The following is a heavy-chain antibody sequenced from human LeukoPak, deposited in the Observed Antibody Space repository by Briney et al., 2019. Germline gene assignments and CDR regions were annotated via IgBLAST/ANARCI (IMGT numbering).Heavy chain of an antibody. CDR2: IKQDGSEK. V-gene: IGHV3-7*01. Sequence: GGSLRLSCAVSGFSVSGYWMTWVRQAPGKGLEWVANIKQDGSEKNYVDSVKGRFTTSRDNAENSLFLQMNSLRVEDTAVYYCAREWQGGIAAAGTRIEGDYWGQGTLVAVSS. D-gene: IGHD6-13*01. CDR3: AREWQGGIAAAGTRIEGDY. J-gene: IGHJ4*02. CDR1: GFSVSGYW.